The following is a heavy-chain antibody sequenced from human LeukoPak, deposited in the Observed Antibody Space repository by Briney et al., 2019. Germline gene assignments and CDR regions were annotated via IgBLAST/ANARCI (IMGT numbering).Heavy chain of an antibody. D-gene: IGHD4-17*01. CDR1: GFTFSSYS. CDR2: ISGGGSYI. Sequence: GGSLRLSCSVSGFTFSSYSMNWVRQAPGKGLQWVSSISGGGSYIFYADSVEGWFSVSRDNAKNSVLLQMNSLRAEDTAVYYCARGLGDYDAFDVWGHGTRVTVAS. J-gene: IGHJ3*01. V-gene: IGHV3-21*01. CDR3: ARGLGDYDAFDV.